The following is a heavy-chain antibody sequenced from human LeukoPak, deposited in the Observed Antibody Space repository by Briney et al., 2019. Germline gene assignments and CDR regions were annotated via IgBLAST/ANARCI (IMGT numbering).Heavy chain of an antibody. CDR1: GGSISSYY. CDR2: IYYSGST. V-gene: IGHV4-59*01. D-gene: IGHD1-26*01. CDR3: ARSDRGYYYFYMDV. J-gene: IGHJ6*03. Sequence: PSETLSLTCTVSGGSISSYYWSWIRQSPGKGLEWIGHIYYSGSTNYNPSLKSRVTISVDTSKNQFSLKLSSVTAADTAVYYCARSDRGYYYFYMDVWGKGTTVTVSS.